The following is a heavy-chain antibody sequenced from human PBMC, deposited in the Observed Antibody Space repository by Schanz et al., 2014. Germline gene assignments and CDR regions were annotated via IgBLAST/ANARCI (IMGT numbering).Heavy chain of an antibody. CDR3: AKVAPAATYLDS. CDR1: GFTFSSYG. CDR2: IWYDGSNK. Sequence: QVHLVESGGGVVQPGRSLRLSCAASGFTFSSYGMHWVRQAPGRGLEWVALIWYDGSNKYYADSVKGRFVISRDNARSSLYLQMSSLRDGDTAVYYCAKVAPAATYLDSWGLGTLVTVSS. D-gene: IGHD2-2*01. V-gene: IGHV3-33*03. J-gene: IGHJ4*02.